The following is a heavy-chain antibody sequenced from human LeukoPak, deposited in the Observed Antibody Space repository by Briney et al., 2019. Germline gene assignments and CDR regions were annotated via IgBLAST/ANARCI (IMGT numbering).Heavy chain of an antibody. D-gene: IGHD5-24*01. CDR2: ICRSSSII. J-gene: IGHJ4*02. CDR1: GFTFSSYS. Sequence: GGSLRLSCAASGFTFSSYSMNWVRQAPGKGLEWVSYICRSSSIIYYADPVKGRFTISRDNAKNPLYLQMNSPRAEDTVVYYCARATGGRRDGLILSHFDYWGQGTLVTVSS. CDR3: ARATGGRRDGLILSHFDY. V-gene: IGHV3-48*04.